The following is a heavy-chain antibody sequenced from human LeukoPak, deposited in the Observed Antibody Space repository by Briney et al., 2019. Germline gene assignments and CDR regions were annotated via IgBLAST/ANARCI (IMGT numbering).Heavy chain of an antibody. CDR2: IFHTGST. D-gene: IGHD3-10*01. V-gene: IGHV4-39*01. J-gene: IGHJ4*02. CDR3: ARHLYRGVTEY. CDR1: GYSISDGTYS. Sequence: SETLSLTCSVSGYSISDGTYSWGWIRQPPGKGLEWIGSIFHTGSTLYNPPLRSRVTMSVDTSKNQFSLQLSSVTAADTAVFYCARHLYRGVTEYWGQGTLVTVSS.